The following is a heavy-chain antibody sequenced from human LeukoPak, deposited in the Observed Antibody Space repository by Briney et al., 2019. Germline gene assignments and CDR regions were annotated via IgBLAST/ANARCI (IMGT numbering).Heavy chain of an antibody. Sequence: RGESLKISCKGSGYSFTSYWIGWVRQMPGKGLEWMGIIYPGDSDTRYSPSFQGQVTISADKSISTAYLQWSSLKASDTAMYYCARQSPGSDYYDSSEDYWGQGTLVTVSS. CDR1: GYSFTSYW. D-gene: IGHD3-22*01. CDR3: ARQSPGSDYYDSSEDY. V-gene: IGHV5-51*01. CDR2: IYPGDSDT. J-gene: IGHJ4*02.